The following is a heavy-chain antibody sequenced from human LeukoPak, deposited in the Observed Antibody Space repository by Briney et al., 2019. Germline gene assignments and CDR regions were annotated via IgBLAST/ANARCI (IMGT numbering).Heavy chain of an antibody. D-gene: IGHD2-8*01. CDR2: FDPENGEA. J-gene: IGHJ4*02. CDR1: GYSLSELT. V-gene: IGHV1-24*01. CDR3: AAGGVYDLLDN. Sequence: ASVKVSCKVSGYSLSELTMHWVRQAPGKGLEWMGGFDPENGEAVYAQKFQGRVTMTEDTSTDTSYMELNSLKSEDTAVYYCAAGGVYDLLDNWGQGTLVTVSS.